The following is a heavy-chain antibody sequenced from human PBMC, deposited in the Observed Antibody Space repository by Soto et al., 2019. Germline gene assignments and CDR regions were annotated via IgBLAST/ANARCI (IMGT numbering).Heavy chain of an antibody. CDR3: ARVFGVVIFPYGMDV. Sequence: QVQLQESGPGLVKPSQTLSLTCTVSGGSISSGDYYWSWIRQPPGKGLEWIGYIYYSGSTYYNPSLKSRVTTSVDTSKNQFSLKLSSVTAADTAVYYCARVFGVVIFPYGMDVWGQGTTVTVSS. CDR2: IYYSGST. V-gene: IGHV4-30-4*01. CDR1: GGSISSGDYY. D-gene: IGHD3-3*01. J-gene: IGHJ6*02.